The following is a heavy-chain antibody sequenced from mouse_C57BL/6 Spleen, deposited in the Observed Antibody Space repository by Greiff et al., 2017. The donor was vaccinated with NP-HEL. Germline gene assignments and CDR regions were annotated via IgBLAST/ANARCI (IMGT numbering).Heavy chain of an antibody. Sequence: EVHLVESGGGLVKPGGSLTLSCAASGFTFSDYGMHWVRQAPEKGLEWVAYISSGSSTIYYADTVKGRFTISRDNAKNTLFLQMTSLRSEDTAMYYCANSNYEGYAMDYWGQGTSVTVSS. CDR2: ISSGSSTI. CDR3: ANSNYEGYAMDY. CDR1: GFTFSDYG. V-gene: IGHV5-17*01. D-gene: IGHD2-5*01. J-gene: IGHJ4*01.